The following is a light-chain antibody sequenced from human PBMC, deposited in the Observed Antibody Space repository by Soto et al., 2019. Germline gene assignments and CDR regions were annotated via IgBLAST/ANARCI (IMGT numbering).Light chain of an antibody. J-gene: IGLJ2*01. CDR3: QAWDGSTVV. CDR2: QDS. Sequence: SYELTQPPSVSVSPGQTASITCSGDKLGDKYACWYQQTPGQSPVLVIYQDSKRPSGIPERFSGSNSGNTATLTISGTQAMDEADYYCQAWDGSTVVFGGGTKLTVL. CDR1: KLGDKY. V-gene: IGLV3-1*01.